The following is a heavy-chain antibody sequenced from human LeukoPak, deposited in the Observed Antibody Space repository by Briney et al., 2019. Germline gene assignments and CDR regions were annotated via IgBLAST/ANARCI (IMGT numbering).Heavy chain of an antibody. D-gene: IGHD4-17*01. CDR2: IKQDGSEK. J-gene: IGHJ3*01. CDR3: ATVGAVTDGAFDV. V-gene: IGHV3-7*01. Sequence: PGGSLRLSCAASGFTFSSYEMNWVRQAPGKGLEWVANIKQDGSEKYYVDSVKGRFTISRDNAKNSLYLQMNSLRVEDTAIYYCATVGAVTDGAFDVWGQGTMVTVSS. CDR1: GFTFSSYE.